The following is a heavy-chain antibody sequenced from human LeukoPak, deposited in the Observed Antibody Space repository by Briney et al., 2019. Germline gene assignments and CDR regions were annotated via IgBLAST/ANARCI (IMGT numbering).Heavy chain of an antibody. J-gene: IGHJ4*02. CDR3: VREYAD. V-gene: IGHV4-34*01. CDR1: GGSFSGYY. CDR2: INHSGST. D-gene: IGHD2/OR15-2a*01. Sequence: SETLSLTCAVYGGSFSGYYWSWIRQPPGKGLEWIGEINHSGSTNYNPSLKSRVTISVDTSKNQFSLKLSSVTAADTAVYYCVREYADWGQGTLVTVSS.